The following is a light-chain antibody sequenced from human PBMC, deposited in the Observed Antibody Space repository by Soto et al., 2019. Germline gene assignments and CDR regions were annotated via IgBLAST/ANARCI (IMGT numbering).Light chain of an antibody. CDR3: CSYAGSSTLLVL. J-gene: IGLJ2*01. Sequence: QSALTQPASVSGSPGQSITISCTGTSSDVGSYNFVSWYQHHPGKAPKLMVYDDSKRPSGVSNRFSGSKSDNTASLTISGLQAEDEADYYCCSYAGSSTLLVLFGGGTKLTVL. V-gene: IGLV2-23*02. CDR2: DDS. CDR1: SSDVGSYNF.